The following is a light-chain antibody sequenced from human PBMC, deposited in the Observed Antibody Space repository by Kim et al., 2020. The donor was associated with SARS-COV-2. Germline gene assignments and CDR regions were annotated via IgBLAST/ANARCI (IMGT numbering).Light chain of an antibody. CDR3: QQYEILPPVT. Sequence: DIQMTQSPSSLSASVGDRVTITCQASQDISTRLNWYLQRPGKPPKLLIYDAFNVEVGVPARFSGRGSGRDFTLTISRLQPEDIGTYYCQQYEILPPVTFGGGTKLEI. CDR2: DAF. V-gene: IGKV1-33*01. CDR1: QDISTR. J-gene: IGKJ4*01.